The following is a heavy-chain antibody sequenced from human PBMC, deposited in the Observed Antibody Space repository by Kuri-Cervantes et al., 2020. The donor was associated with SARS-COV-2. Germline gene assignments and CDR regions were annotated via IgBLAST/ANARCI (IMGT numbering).Heavy chain of an antibody. Sequence: ASVKVSCKASGYTFTGYYMHWVRQAPGQGLEWMGWINPNSGGTNYVQKFQGRVTMTRDTSVSTAYMELSRLRSDDTAVYYCARDRGYDILTGYYSFDYWGQGTLVTVSS. CDR2: INPNSGGT. J-gene: IGHJ4*02. CDR1: GYTFTGYY. V-gene: IGHV1-2*02. CDR3: ARDRGYDILTGYYSFDY. D-gene: IGHD3-9*01.